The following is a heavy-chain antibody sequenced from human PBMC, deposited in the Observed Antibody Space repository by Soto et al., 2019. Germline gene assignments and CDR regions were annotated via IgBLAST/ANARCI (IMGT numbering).Heavy chain of an antibody. CDR1: GGSITNYY. CDR2: VSDSGST. V-gene: IGHV4-59*12. J-gene: IGHJ6*02. Sequence: QVQLQESGPGLVKPSETLSLMCTVSGGSITNYYWRWIRQSPAKGLEWIGYVSDSGSTKYNPSLKSRVTISVDTSKNQFSLKLTSLTAADTAMYYCARERVGHSAMDVWGQGTTVTVSS. CDR3: ARERVGHSAMDV. D-gene: IGHD1-26*01.